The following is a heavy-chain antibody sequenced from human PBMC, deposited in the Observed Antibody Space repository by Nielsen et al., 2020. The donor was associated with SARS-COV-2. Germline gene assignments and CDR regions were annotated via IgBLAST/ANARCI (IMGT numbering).Heavy chain of an antibody. CDR3: ARYSPVNQGDSSGSHGHYYFDY. D-gene: IGHD6-19*01. J-gene: IGHJ4*02. V-gene: IGHV1-69*01. Sequence: VRQMPGKGLEWMGGIIPIFGTANYAQKFQGRVTITADESTSTAYMELSSLRSEDTAVYYCARYSPVNQGDSSGSHGHYYFDYWGQGTLVTVSS. CDR2: IIPIFGTA.